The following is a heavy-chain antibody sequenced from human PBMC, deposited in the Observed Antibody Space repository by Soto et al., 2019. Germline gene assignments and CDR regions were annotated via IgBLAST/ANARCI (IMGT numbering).Heavy chain of an antibody. D-gene: IGHD6-6*01. Sequence: GGSLRLSCAASGFTFSSYGMHWVRQAPGKGLEWVAVIWYDGSNKYYADSVKGRFTISRDNSKNTLYLQMNSLRAEDTAVYYCARDYPFSPYSSSAEAFDYWGQGTLVTVSS. V-gene: IGHV3-33*01. CDR1: GFTFSSYG. CDR3: ARDYPFSPYSSSAEAFDY. CDR2: IWYDGSNK. J-gene: IGHJ4*02.